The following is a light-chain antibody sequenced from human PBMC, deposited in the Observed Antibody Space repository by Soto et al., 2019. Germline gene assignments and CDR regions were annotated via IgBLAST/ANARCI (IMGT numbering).Light chain of an antibody. J-gene: IGKJ3*01. CDR2: PAS. CDR1: QSISSY. Sequence: DIQMPQSPSSLSASVGDRVTITCRASQSISSYLYWYQQKPGKAPEHLIYPASSLQSGVPSRFSGSGSATDFTLTISSQQPAEFATYYCQQSYSTPRITFGRGTKVDIK. V-gene: IGKV1-39*01. CDR3: QQSYSTPRIT.